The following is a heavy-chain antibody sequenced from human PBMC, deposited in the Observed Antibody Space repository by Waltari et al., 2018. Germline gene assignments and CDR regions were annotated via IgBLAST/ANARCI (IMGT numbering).Heavy chain of an antibody. D-gene: IGHD2-21*01. V-gene: IGHV1-8*01. Sequence: QVQLVQSGAEVKKPGASVRISCKTSGYTITTHAINWVRPAAGQGPEGMGWMNPNSGNTGYAWKFQGRVTMTRDTSIRTAYLELRKLRFDDTAVYYCARRRAGIVTPYNWLDPWGQGTLVTVSS. CDR3: ARRRAGIVTPYNWLDP. J-gene: IGHJ5*02. CDR1: GYTITTHA. CDR2: MNPNSGNT.